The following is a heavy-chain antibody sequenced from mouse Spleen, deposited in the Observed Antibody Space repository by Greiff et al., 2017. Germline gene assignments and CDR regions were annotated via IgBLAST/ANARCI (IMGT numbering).Heavy chain of an antibody. V-gene: IGHV1-80*01. D-gene: IGHD2-4*01. J-gene: IGHJ2*01. CDR3: ARDDSGGRNYFDY. Sequence: QVQLQQSGAELVKPGASVKISCKASGYAFSSYWMNWVKQRPGKGLEWIGQIYPGDGDTNYNGKFKGKATLTADKSSSTAYMQLSSLTSVDSAVYFCARDDSGGRNYFDYWGQGTTLTVSS. CDR2: IYPGDGDT. CDR1: GYAFSSYW.